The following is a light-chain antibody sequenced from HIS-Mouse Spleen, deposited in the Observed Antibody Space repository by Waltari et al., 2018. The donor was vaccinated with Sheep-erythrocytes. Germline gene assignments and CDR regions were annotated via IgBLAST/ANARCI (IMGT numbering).Light chain of an antibody. CDR2: EDS. V-gene: IGLV3-10*01. CDR1: ALPKKY. CDR3: YSTDSSGNHWV. Sequence: SYELTQPPSVSVSPGQTARITCSGAALPKKYAYWYQQKSGQAPVLVIYEDSKRPSGIPARFSGSSSGTMATLTISGAQVEDDADYYCYSTDSSGNHWVFGGGTKLTVL. J-gene: IGLJ3*02.